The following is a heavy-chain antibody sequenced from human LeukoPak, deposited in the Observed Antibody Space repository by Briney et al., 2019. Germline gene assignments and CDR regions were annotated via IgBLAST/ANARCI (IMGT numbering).Heavy chain of an antibody. CDR2: IRYDEKN. J-gene: IGHJ4*02. CDR3: AKERYCSGGNCYPDDN. CDR1: GFIFTDYG. V-gene: IGHV3-30*02. D-gene: IGHD2-15*01. Sequence: RTGGSLRLSCAASGFIFTDYGMHWVRQAPGKGLDWVAFIRYDEKNYYADSVKGRFTISRDNSKNTLYLQMSSLRVEDTAIYYCAKERYCSGGNCYPDDNWGQGTLVTVSS.